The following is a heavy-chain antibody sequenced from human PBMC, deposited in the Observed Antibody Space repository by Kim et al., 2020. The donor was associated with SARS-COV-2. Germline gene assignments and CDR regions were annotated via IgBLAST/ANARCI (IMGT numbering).Heavy chain of an antibody. CDR3: ARGGRDGYNRMGSPFDY. D-gene: IGHD5-12*01. J-gene: IGHJ4*02. CDR1: GGSFSGYY. Sequence: SETLSLTCAVYGGSFSGYYWSWIRQPPGKGLEWIGEINHSGSTNYNPSLKSRVTISVDTSKNQFSLKLSSVTAADTAVYYCARGGRDGYNRMGSPFDYWGQGTLVTVSS. CDR2: INHSGST. V-gene: IGHV4-34*01.